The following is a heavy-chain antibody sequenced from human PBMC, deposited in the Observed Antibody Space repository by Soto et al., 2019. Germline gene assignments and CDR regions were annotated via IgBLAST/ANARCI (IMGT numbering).Heavy chain of an antibody. J-gene: IGHJ6*02. CDR2: IYPGDSET. Sequence: GESLKISCKGSGYSFSNYWIGWVRQMPGKGLEWIGLIYPGDSETKYSPSFQGQVTISADKSISTAYLQWSSLKASDTAMYYCARRATIFGVARDGSSGMDVWGQGTTVTVSS. V-gene: IGHV5-51*01. CDR3: ARRATIFGVARDGSSGMDV. CDR1: GYSFSNYW. D-gene: IGHD3-3*01.